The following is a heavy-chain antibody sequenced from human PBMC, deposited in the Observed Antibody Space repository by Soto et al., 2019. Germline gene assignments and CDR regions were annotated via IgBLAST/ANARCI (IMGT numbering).Heavy chain of an antibody. CDR2: INPATGAA. Sequence: QLHLVQSGAVVKKPGASVTVSCSASGYPVTAYYMHWVRQAPGRGLEWMGGINPATGAAKYTQTFPGRVTKTRDTSASKVFRELSGLTSGDTAVFYWARGGGVGVAGSAAFDMWGQGTLVTVSS. CDR1: GYPVTAYY. D-gene: IGHD3-3*01. CDR3: ARGGGVGVAGSAAFDM. V-gene: IGHV1-2*02. J-gene: IGHJ3*02.